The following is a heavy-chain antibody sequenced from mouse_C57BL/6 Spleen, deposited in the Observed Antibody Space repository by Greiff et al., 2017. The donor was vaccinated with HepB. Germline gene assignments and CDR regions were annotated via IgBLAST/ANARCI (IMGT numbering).Heavy chain of an antibody. D-gene: IGHD1-1*01. CDR1: GYSFTGYF. CDR2: INPYNGDT. Sequence: VHVKQSGPELVKPGDSVKISCKASGYSFTGYFMNWVMQSHGKSLEWIGRINPYNGDTFYNQKFKGKATLTVDKSSSTAHMELRSLTSEDSAVYDCAQAALYYGSSYWYFDVWGTGTTVTVSS. CDR3: AQAALYYGSSYWYFDV. J-gene: IGHJ1*03. V-gene: IGHV1-20*01.